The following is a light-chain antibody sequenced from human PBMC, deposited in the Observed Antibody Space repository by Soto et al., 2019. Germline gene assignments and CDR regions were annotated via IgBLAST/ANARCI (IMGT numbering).Light chain of an antibody. CDR3: CSYAGSYKGYV. Sequence: QSALTQPRSVSGSPGQSVTISCTGTSSDVGGYNYVSWYQQHPGKAPKLMIYDVSKRPSGVPDRFSGSKSGNTASLTISGLQAEDEAVYYCCSYAGSYKGYVFGTGTKLTVL. V-gene: IGLV2-11*01. CDR2: DVS. J-gene: IGLJ1*01. CDR1: SSDVGGYNY.